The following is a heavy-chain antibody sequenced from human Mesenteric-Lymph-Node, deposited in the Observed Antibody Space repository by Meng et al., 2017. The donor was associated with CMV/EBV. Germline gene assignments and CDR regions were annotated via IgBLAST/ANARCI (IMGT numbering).Heavy chain of an antibody. CDR3: ARDGPYCGGDCYSWFDP. V-gene: IGHV4-59*01. D-gene: IGHD2-21*01. J-gene: IGHJ5*02. CDR2: IYYSGST. Sequence: SETLSLTCTVSGGSISSYYWSWIRQPPGEGLEWIGYIYYSGSTNYNPSLKSRVTISVDTPKNQFSLKLSSVTAADTAVYYCARDGPYCGGDCYSWFDPWGQGTLVTVSS. CDR1: GGSISSYY.